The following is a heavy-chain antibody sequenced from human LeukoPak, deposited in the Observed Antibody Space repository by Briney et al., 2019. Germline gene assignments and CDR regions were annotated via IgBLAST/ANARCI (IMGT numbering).Heavy chain of an antibody. J-gene: IGHJ4*02. Sequence: SETLSLTCTVSGGSISSYYWSWIRQPPGKGLEWIGYIYYSGSTNYNPSLKSRVTISVDTSKNQFSLKLSSVTAADTAVYYCARVAAKTGTINYWGQGTLVTVSS. V-gene: IGHV4-59*01. CDR3: ARVAAKTGTINY. D-gene: IGHD1-7*01. CDR2: IYYSGST. CDR1: GGSISSYY.